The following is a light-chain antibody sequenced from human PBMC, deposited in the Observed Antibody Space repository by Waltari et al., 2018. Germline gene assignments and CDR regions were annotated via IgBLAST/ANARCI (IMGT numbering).Light chain of an antibody. CDR1: QSISKY. J-gene: IGKJ1*01. V-gene: IGKV3-20*01. Sequence: EIMLTQSPGTLSLYQGERATLSCRASQSISKYLAWYQQKPGQAPRLLIYDAASRATGIPDRFGGSGSGTDFSLTISRLEPEDSAVYYCQKYGTLPATFGQGTKVEIK. CDR2: DAA. CDR3: QKYGTLPAT.